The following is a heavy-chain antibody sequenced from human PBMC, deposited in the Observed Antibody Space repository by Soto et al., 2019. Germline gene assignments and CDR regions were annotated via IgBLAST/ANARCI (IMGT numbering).Heavy chain of an antibody. J-gene: IGHJ6*02. CDR3: ARGIYLKYGLDV. D-gene: IGHD3-16*02. Sequence: EVQLVESGGGLVQPGGSLRLSCAASEFTFNNYWMHWVRQVPGKGLEWVSRINTDGSTTNYADSVMGRFTISRDYADNTVYLQMNSLRAEDTAVYYCARGIYLKYGLDVWGQGATVTVSS. CDR1: EFTFNNYW. V-gene: IGHV3-74*01. CDR2: INTDGSTT.